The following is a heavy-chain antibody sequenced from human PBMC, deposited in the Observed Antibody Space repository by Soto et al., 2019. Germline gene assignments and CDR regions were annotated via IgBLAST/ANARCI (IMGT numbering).Heavy chain of an antibody. J-gene: IGHJ4*02. Sequence: QVQLQESGPGLVKPSGTLSLTCAVSGGSISTSNWWSWVRQPPGKGLEWIGEFYHQGSTNYNPSLKSRVTISVHKSKNQFSLKLSSVTAADTAVYYCATLAVAGHFDYWGQGTLVTVSS. CDR3: ATLAVAGHFDY. CDR1: GGSISTSNW. V-gene: IGHV4-4*02. CDR2: FYHQGST. D-gene: IGHD6-19*01.